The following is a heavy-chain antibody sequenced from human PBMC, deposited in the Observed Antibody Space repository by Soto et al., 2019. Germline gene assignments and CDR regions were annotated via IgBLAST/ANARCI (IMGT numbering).Heavy chain of an antibody. D-gene: IGHD3-22*01. V-gene: IGHV4-31*03. CDR3: ASSYSGYLDN. Sequence: PSETLSLTCSVSVSGGSISSGAYYWNWIRQYPGKGLECIAYMYYSWSTYYNPSLKRRISISVDTSKNQFSLKLSSVTPADTAVYYCASSYSGYLDNWGQGTQVTVSS. J-gene: IGHJ4*02. CDR2: MYYSWST. CDR1: GGSISSGAYY.